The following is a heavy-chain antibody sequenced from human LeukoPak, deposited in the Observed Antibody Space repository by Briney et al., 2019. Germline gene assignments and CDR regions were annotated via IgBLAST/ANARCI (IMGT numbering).Heavy chain of an antibody. CDR1: GFTFSSYS. CDR2: ISSSSSYI. Sequence: NPGGSLRLSCAASGFTFSSYSMNWVRQAPGKGLEWVSFISSSSSYIYYADSVKGRFTISRDNAKNSLYLQMNSLTAEDTAVYYCARGAPYCSGGSCMYYFDYWGQGTLVTVSS. V-gene: IGHV3-21*01. CDR3: ARGAPYCSGGSCMYYFDY. J-gene: IGHJ4*02. D-gene: IGHD2-15*01.